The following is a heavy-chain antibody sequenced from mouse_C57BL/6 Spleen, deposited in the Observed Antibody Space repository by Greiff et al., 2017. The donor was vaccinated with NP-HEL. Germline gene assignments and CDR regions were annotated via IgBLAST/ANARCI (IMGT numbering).Heavy chain of an antibody. CDR1: GYAFSSYW. CDR3: ARGYYGGSLYWYFDV. Sequence: VQLQQSGAELVKPGASVKISCKASGYAFSSYWMNWVKQRPGQGLEWIGQIYPGGGDTNYNGKFKGKATLTAYKSSSTAYMQLSSLTSEDSAVYFCARGYYGGSLYWYFDVWGTGTTVTVSS. V-gene: IGHV1-80*01. J-gene: IGHJ1*03. CDR2: IYPGGGDT. D-gene: IGHD1-1*01.